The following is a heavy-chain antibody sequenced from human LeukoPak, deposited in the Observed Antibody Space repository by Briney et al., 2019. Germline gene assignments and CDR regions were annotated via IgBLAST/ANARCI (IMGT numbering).Heavy chain of an antibody. CDR2: ISSSGTTI. CDR3: ARGVPTGYYTSCYDY. Sequence: GGCLRLSCAASGINFSDSEMNWVRQAPGKGLEWVSYISSSGTTIYYADSVKGRFTISRDNAKNSLYPQMNSVRAEDTAVYYCARGVPTGYYTSCYDYWGQGTLVTVSS. D-gene: IGHD3/OR15-3a*01. V-gene: IGHV3-48*03. J-gene: IGHJ4*02. CDR1: GINFSDSE.